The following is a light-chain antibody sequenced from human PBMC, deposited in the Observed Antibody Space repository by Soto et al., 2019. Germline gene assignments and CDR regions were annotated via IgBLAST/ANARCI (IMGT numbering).Light chain of an antibody. CDR2: DVS. Sequence: QSVLTQPASVSGSPAQSITISCAGTSSDVGGYTYVSWYQQRPGKAPKLMIYDVSNRPSGVSNRFSGSKSGNTASLTISGLQAEDEADYYCTSYTSSSSPYVFGGGTKVTVL. CDR1: SSDVGGYTY. J-gene: IGLJ1*01. V-gene: IGLV2-14*01. CDR3: TSYTSSSSPYV.